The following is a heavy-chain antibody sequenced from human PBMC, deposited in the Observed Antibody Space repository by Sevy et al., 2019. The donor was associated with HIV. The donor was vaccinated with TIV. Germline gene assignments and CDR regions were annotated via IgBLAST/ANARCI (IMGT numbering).Heavy chain of an antibody. CDR2: ISWNSGSI. V-gene: IGHV3-9*03. Sequence: GGSLRLSCAASGFNFDDYAMHWVRQAPGKGLEWVSGISWNSGSIGHADSVKGRFTISRDNAKKSLFLQMNSLRTEDMALYYCAKGLGLYYYYAMDVWGQRTTVTVSS. CDR3: AKGLGLYYYYAMDV. J-gene: IGHJ6*02. CDR1: GFNFDDYA.